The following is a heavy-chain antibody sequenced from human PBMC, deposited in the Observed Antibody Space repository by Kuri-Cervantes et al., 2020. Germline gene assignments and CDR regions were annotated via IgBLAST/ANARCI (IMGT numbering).Heavy chain of an antibody. CDR3: ALSKEFPNAFDI. J-gene: IGHJ3*02. Sequence: ESLKISCAVSGDSISSGYYWGWIRQPPGKGLEWIGSIYHSGSTYYNPSLKSRVTISVDTSKNQFSLKLSSVTAADTAVYYCALSKEFPNAFDIWGQGTMVTVSS. CDR1: GDSISSGYY. CDR2: IYHSGST. D-gene: IGHD3-10*01. V-gene: IGHV4-38-2*01.